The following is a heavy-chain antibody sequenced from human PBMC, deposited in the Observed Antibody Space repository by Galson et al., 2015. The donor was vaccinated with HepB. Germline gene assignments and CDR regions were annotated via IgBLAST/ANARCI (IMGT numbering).Heavy chain of an antibody. V-gene: IGHV6-1*01. CDR2: TYYRSKWYN. CDR3: ARDQYSSSFPTGYYYYGMDV. J-gene: IGHJ6*02. CDR1: GDSVSSNSAA. Sequence: CAISGDSVSSNSAAWNWIRQSPSRGLEWLGRTYYRSKWYNDYAVSVKSRITINPDTSKNQFSLQLNSVTPEDTAVYYCARDQYSSSFPTGYYYYGMDVWGQGTTVTVSS. D-gene: IGHD6-13*01.